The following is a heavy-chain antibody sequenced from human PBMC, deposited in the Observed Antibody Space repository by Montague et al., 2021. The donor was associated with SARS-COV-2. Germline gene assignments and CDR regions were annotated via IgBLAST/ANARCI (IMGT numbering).Heavy chain of an antibody. CDR2: IYYSGST. Sequence: SESLSLTCTVSGGSISSYYWSWIRQPPGKGLEWIGYIYYSGSTNYNPSLKSRVTISVDTSKNQFSLKLSSVTAADTAVYYCARGSGWMGNAFDIWGQGAMVSVSS. V-gene: IGHV4-59*01. CDR3: ARGSGWMGNAFDI. J-gene: IGHJ3*02. CDR1: GGSISSYY. D-gene: IGHD6-19*01.